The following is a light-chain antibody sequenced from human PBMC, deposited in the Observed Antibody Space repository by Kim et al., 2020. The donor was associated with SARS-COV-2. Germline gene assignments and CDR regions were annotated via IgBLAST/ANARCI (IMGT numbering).Light chain of an antibody. J-gene: IGKJ2*01. Sequence: VSPGERFTLSCRASESVSSNLAWYQQIPGQPPRLLIYGASTRATGVAARFSGSGSGTEFTLTISSLLSEDFAVYYCQQYYHWPPYTFGQGTKLEI. CDR1: ESVSSN. V-gene: IGKV3-15*01. CDR3: QQYYHWPPYT. CDR2: GAS.